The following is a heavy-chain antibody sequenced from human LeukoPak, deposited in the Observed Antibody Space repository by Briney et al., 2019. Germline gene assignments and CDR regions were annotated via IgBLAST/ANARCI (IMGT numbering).Heavy chain of an antibody. CDR1: GSTFGDYG. Sequence: GGSLRLSSAVSGSTFGDYGMHWVRQAPGKGLEWVTGISWNSGSIGYADSVKGRFTISRDNAKNSLYLQMNSLRPEDTALYYCAKDTSGSYYGGWFDPWGQGTLVTVSS. CDR2: ISWNSGSI. V-gene: IGHV3-9*01. J-gene: IGHJ5*02. CDR3: AKDTSGSYYGGWFDP. D-gene: IGHD1-26*01.